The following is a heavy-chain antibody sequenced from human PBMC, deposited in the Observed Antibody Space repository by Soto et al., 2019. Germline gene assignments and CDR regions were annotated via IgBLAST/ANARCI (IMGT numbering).Heavy chain of an antibody. CDR3: ARGGNSGYVW. D-gene: IGHD5-12*01. J-gene: IGHJ4*02. CDR2: INHSGST. CDR1: GGSFSGYY. V-gene: IGHV4-34*01. Sequence: QVQLQQWGAGLLKPSETLSLTCAVYGGSFSGYYWSWIRQPPGKGLEWIGEINHSGSTNYNPSLKSRVTTSVDTSKNQFSLKLSSVTAADTAVYYCARGGNSGYVWWGQGTLVTVSS.